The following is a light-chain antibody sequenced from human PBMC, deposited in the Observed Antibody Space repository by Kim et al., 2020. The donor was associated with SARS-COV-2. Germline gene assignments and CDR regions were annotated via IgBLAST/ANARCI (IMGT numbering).Light chain of an antibody. CDR2: DVN. J-gene: IGLJ2*01. CDR3: CSYASSNTLE. CDR1: SSEVEGYNS. V-gene: IGLV2-14*03. Sequence: GQTITKACTGTSSEVEGYNSLSWYQQHPGKAPKPMIYDVNNRPSGVSNRFSGSKSGNTASLTISGLQAEDEADYYCCSYASSNTLEIGGGTQLTVL.